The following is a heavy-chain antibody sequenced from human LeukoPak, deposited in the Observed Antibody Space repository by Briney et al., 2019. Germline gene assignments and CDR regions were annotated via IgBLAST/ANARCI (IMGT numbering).Heavy chain of an antibody. D-gene: IGHD3-10*01. V-gene: IGHV3-21*01. CDR3: ARDGVWFGEPFDY. CDR2: ISSSSSYI. CDR1: GFSFSIYA. Sequence: GGSLRLSCSASGFSFSIYAMHWVRQAPGKGLEWVSSISSSSSYIYYADSVKGRFTISRDNAKNSLYLQMNSLRAEDTAVYYCARDGVWFGEPFDYWGQGTLVTVSS. J-gene: IGHJ4*02.